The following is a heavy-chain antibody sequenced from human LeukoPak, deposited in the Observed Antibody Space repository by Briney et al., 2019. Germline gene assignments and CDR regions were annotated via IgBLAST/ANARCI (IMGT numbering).Heavy chain of an antibody. CDR3: ARGFSVWTGYYYYYGMDV. CDR2: IYYSGST. J-gene: IGHJ6*02. D-gene: IGHD1-1*01. V-gene: IGHV4-59*01. Sequence: SETLSLTCSVSGGSISNYYWSWIRQPTGMGLEWVGDIYYSGSTDYNPSLKSPVTMSVDSSKSQFSLKMSSVTAADTAVYYCARGFSVWTGYYYYYGMDVWGLGTTVTVS. CDR1: GGSISNYY.